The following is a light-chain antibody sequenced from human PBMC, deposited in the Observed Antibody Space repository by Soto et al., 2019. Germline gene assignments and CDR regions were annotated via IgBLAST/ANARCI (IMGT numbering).Light chain of an antibody. CDR2: AAS. V-gene: IGKV1-8*01. CDR3: QHYNSYSEA. Sequence: AIRMTQSPSSFSASTGDRVTITCRASQGISSYLAWYQQKPGKAPKLLIYAASTLQSGVPSRFSGSGSGTEFTLTISSLQPEDFATYYCQHYNSYSEAFGQGTKVDNK. CDR1: QGISSY. J-gene: IGKJ1*01.